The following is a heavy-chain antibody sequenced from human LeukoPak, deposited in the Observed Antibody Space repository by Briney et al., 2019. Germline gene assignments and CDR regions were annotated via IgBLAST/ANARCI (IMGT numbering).Heavy chain of an antibody. CDR2: IWYDGSNK. J-gene: IGHJ4*02. Sequence: GRSLRLSCAASGFTFSSYGMHWVRQAPGKGLEWVAVIWYDGSNKYYADSVKGRFTISRDNSKNTLYLQMNSLRAEDTAVYYCARARKQLALDYWGQGTQVTVSS. CDR3: ARARKQLALDY. V-gene: IGHV3-33*01. D-gene: IGHD6-13*01. CDR1: GFTFSSYG.